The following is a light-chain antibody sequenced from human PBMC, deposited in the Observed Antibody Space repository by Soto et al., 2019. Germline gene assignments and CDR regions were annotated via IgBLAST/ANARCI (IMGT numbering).Light chain of an antibody. J-gene: IGKJ5*01. CDR2: GAS. Sequence: EIVMTQSPATLSVSPGERATLSCRASQSVSSNLAWYQQKPGQAPRLLIYGASTRATGIPARFSGSRSGTEFTLNISSLQSEAFAVYYFQQYNNWPPEITFGQGTRLEIK. V-gene: IGKV3-15*01. CDR3: QQYNNWPPEIT. CDR1: QSVSSN.